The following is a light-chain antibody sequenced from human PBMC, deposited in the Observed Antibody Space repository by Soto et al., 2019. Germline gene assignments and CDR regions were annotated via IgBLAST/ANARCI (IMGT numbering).Light chain of an antibody. CDR3: QHHNNWPRT. J-gene: IGKJ1*01. CDR1: QSVSTR. V-gene: IGKV1-5*02. Sequence: PSSLSASVGDRVTIICRASQSVSTRLAWYQQKPGKAPKVLIYDASSWAGGVPSRFTGSGSGTEFTLTITSVQSADFAVYYCQHHNNWPRTFGQGTKVDIK. CDR2: DAS.